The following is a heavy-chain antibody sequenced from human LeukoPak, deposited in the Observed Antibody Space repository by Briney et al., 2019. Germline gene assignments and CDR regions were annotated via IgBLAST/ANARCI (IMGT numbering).Heavy chain of an antibody. CDR1: GYTFTSYD. Sequence: GASVKVSCKASGYTFTSYDINWVRQATGQGLEWMGWMNPNSGNTGYAQKFQGRVTMTRNTSISTAYMGLSSLRSEDTAVYYCARAQTYYYGMDVWGQGTTVTVSS. V-gene: IGHV1-8*01. CDR2: MNPNSGNT. CDR3: ARAQTYYYGMDV. J-gene: IGHJ6*02.